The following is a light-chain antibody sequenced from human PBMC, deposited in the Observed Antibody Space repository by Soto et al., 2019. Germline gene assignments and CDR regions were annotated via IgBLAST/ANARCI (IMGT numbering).Light chain of an antibody. J-gene: IGLJ3*02. CDR2: VNIDGSH. CDR3: QTWGAGAWV. V-gene: IGLV4-69*01. Sequence: QSVLTQSPSASASLGASVKLTCTLSSGHSSYAIAWHQQQAEKGPRYLMKVNIDGSHTKGDGIPDRFSGSSSGAERYLTISSLQSEDEADYYCQTWGAGAWVFGGGTKLTVL. CDR1: SGHSSYA.